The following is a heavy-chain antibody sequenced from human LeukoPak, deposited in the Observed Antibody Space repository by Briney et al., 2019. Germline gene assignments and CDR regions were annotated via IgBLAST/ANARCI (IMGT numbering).Heavy chain of an antibody. CDR1: GYTFTGYY. CDR3: ARDLRTIFGVVSDY. Sequence: ASVKVSCKASGYTFTGYYMHWVRQAPGQGLEWMGWINPNSGGTNYAQKFQGRVTMTRDTPISTAYMELSRLRSDDTAVYYCARDLRTIFGVVSDYWGQGTLVTVSS. CDR2: INPNSGGT. D-gene: IGHD3-3*01. V-gene: IGHV1-2*02. J-gene: IGHJ4*02.